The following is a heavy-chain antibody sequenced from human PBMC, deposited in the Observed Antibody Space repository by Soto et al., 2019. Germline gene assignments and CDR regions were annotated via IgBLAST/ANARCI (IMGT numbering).Heavy chain of an antibody. Sequence: QVQLVQSGGEVKKPGASVKVSCKTSGYSFTTYGISWVRQAAGQGLEWMGWISAYNGNTNDAQKLQDRVTMTTDTSTSTAYMELRSLRSDDTAVYYCARECPAPYYYDGMDVWGQGSTVTVSS. CDR2: ISAYNGNT. V-gene: IGHV1-18*01. J-gene: IGHJ6*02. CDR3: ARECPAPYYYDGMDV. CDR1: GYSFTTYG.